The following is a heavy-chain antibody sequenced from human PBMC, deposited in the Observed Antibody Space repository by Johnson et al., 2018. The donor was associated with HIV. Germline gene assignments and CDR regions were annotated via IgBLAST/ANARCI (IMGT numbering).Heavy chain of an antibody. Sequence: QVQLVESGGGLVQPGESLRLSCVVSGFTFGTYWMTWVRQAPGNGLEWVAVISYDGSNKYYADSVKGRFTISRDNSKNTLYLQMNSLRAEDTAVYYCAREGGIAAAGTDAFDIWGQGTMVTVSS. CDR3: AREGGIAAAGTDAFDI. CDR2: ISYDGSNK. CDR1: GFTFGTYW. D-gene: IGHD6-13*01. V-gene: IGHV3-30*03. J-gene: IGHJ3*02.